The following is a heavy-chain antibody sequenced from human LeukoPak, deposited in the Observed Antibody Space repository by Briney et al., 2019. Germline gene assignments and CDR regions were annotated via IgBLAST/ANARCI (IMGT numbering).Heavy chain of an antibody. Sequence: NPSQTLSLTCTVSGGSISSGGYYWSWIRQPPGKGLEWIGHIYHSGSTYYNPSLKSRVTISVVRSKNQFSLKLSSVTAADTAVYYCVRDPKSAVAADWFDPWGQGTLVTVSS. CDR2: IYHSGST. CDR3: VRDPKSAVAADWFDP. J-gene: IGHJ5*02. V-gene: IGHV4-30-2*01. CDR1: GGSISSGGYY. D-gene: IGHD6-19*01.